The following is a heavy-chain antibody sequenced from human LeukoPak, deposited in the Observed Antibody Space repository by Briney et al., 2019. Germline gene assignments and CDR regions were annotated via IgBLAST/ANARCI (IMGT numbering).Heavy chain of an antibody. V-gene: IGHV4-59*01. J-gene: IGHJ4*02. CDR3: AGHYYGSGSYPN. Sequence: PSETLSLTCTVSGASISSYYWSWIRQPPGKGLEWIGYIHYSGSTNHNPSLKSRVTMSIDTSQNQFSLKLSSVTAADTVVYYCAGHYYGSGSYPNWGQGTLVTVSS. CDR2: IHYSGST. CDR1: GASISSYY. D-gene: IGHD3-10*01.